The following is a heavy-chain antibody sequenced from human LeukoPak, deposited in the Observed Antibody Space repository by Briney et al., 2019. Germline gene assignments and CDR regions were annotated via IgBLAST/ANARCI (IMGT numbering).Heavy chain of an antibody. CDR2: ISGSGGST. CDR1: GFTFSSYA. J-gene: IGHJ4*02. CDR3: TRSERGAFFKAYFDY. V-gene: IGHV3-23*01. D-gene: IGHD1-1*01. Sequence: GGSLRLSCAASGFTFSSYAMSWVRQAPGKGLEWVSAISGSGGSTYYADSVKGRFTISRDKLNDMLYLQMSSLRDDDTGVYYCTRSERGAFFKAYFDYWGQGTLVTVSS.